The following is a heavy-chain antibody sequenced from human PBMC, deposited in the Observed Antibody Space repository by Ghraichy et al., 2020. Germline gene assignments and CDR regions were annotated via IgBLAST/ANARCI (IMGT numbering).Heavy chain of an antibody. Sequence: GGSLRLSCAASGFTFSSYGMHWVRQAPGKGLEWVAVIWYDGSNKYYADSVKGRFTISRDNSKNTLYLQMNSLRAEDTAVYYCAKVSCGGDCYPYYFDYWGQGTLVTVSS. D-gene: IGHD2-21*01. V-gene: IGHV3-33*06. CDR2: IWYDGSNK. J-gene: IGHJ4*02. CDR1: GFTFSSYG. CDR3: AKVSCGGDCYPYYFDY.